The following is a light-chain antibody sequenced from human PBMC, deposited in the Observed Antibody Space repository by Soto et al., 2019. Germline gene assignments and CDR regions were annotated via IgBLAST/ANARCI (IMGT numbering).Light chain of an antibody. J-gene: IGKJ5*01. CDR1: QSVSSY. Sequence: EIVLTQSPATLSLSPGVRATLSCRASQSVSSYLAWYQQKPGQAPRLLIYDASNRATGIPARFSGSGSGTDFTLTISSLEPEDFAVYYCQSGVTFGQGTRLEIK. CDR2: DAS. CDR3: QSGVT. V-gene: IGKV3-11*01.